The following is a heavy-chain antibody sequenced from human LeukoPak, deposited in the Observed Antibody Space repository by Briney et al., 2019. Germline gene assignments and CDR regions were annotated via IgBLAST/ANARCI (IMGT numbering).Heavy chain of an antibody. J-gene: IGHJ1*01. CDR1: GFTVSSNY. CDR2: IYSGGST. Sequence: GGSLRLSCAASGFTVSSNYMSWVRQAPGKGLEWVSVIYSGGSTYYADSVKGRFTISRDNSKNTLYLQMNSLRAEDTAVYYCARDRRSSYFQHWGQGTLVTVSS. V-gene: IGHV3-53*01. D-gene: IGHD3-10*01. CDR3: ARDRRSSYFQH.